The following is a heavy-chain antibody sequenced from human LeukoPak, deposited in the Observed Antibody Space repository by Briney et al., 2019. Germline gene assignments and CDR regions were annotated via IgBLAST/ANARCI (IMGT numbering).Heavy chain of an antibody. CDR2: TYYRAKWYN. Sequence: SQTLSLTCAISGDSVSSNSAAWNWIRQSPSRGLEWLGRTYYRAKWYNDYAVSVKSRITINPDTSKNQFSLQLNSVTPEGTAVYYCARGDSGWPDYYYYYGMDVWGQGTTVTVSS. CDR1: GDSVSSNSAA. D-gene: IGHD6-19*01. CDR3: ARGDSGWPDYYYYYGMDV. J-gene: IGHJ6*02. V-gene: IGHV6-1*01.